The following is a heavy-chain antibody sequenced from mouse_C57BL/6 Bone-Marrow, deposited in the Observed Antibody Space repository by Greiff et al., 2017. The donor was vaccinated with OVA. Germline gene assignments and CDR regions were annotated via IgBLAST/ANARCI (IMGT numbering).Heavy chain of an antibody. CDR2: ISSGGSYT. CDR1: GFTFSSYG. J-gene: IGHJ2*01. Sequence: EVMLVESGGDLVKPGGSLKLSCAASGFTFSSYGMSWVRQTPDKRLEWVATISSGGSYTYYPDSVKGRFPISRAHAKNTMYLQLSSLKSEDTAMYYCARHRGRWLPLDYWGQGTTLTVSS. CDR3: ARHRGRWLPLDY. D-gene: IGHD2-3*01. V-gene: IGHV5-6*01.